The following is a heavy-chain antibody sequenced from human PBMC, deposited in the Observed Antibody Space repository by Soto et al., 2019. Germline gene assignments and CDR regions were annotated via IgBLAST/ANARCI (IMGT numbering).Heavy chain of an antibody. D-gene: IGHD6-19*01. CDR1: GYTFTSYG. CDR3: ARSPGIALRIAVAGTRYYYYYMDV. CDR2: ISAYNGNT. J-gene: IGHJ6*03. Sequence: ASVNVSCKASGYTFTSYGISWVRQAPGQGLEWMGWISAYNGNTNYAQKLQGRVTMTTDTSTSTAYMELRSLRSDDTAVYYCARSPGIALRIAVAGTRYYYYYMDVWGKGTTVTVSS. V-gene: IGHV1-18*01.